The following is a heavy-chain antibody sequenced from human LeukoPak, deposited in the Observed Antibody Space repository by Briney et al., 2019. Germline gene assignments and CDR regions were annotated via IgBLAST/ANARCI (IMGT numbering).Heavy chain of an antibody. V-gene: IGHV1-2*02. CDR1: GYVPTGYY. CDR3: ARSSGFFYYFDY. CDR2: INPNIGDT. Sequence: ASVRVSCKASGYVPTGYYFHWVRQAPGQGLEWMGWINPNIGDTNYAEKFQGRVTLTRDTSINIAYMELSRLTSDDTAVYYCARSSGFFYYFDYWGQGTLVTVSS. J-gene: IGHJ4*02. D-gene: IGHD3-22*01.